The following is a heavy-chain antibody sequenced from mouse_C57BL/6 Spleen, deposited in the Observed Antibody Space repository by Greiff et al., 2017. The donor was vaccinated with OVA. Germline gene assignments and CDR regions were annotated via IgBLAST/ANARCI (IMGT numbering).Heavy chain of an antibody. D-gene: IGHD2-4*01. CDR3: ARQDYDYGEAWFAY. J-gene: IGHJ3*01. CDR1: GFTFSSYG. CDR2: ISSGGSYT. V-gene: IGHV5-6*02. Sequence: DVMLVESGGDLVKPGGSLKLSCAASGFTFSSYGMSWVRQTPDKRLEWVATISSGGSYTYYPDSVKGRFTISRATATNTLYLQMSSLKSEDTAMDYCARQDYDYGEAWFAYWGQGTLVTVSA.